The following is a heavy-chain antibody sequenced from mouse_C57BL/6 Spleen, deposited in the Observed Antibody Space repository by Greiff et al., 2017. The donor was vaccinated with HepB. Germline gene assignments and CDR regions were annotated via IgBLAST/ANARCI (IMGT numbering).Heavy chain of an antibody. D-gene: IGHD1-1*01. J-gene: IGHJ1*03. CDR1: GYTFTDYE. CDR3: TRGIHYYGSSYGYFDV. CDR2: IDPETGGT. Sequence: QVQLQQSGAELVRPGASVTLSCKASGYTFTDYEMHWVKQTPVHGLEWIGAIDPETGGTAYNQKFKGKAILTADKSSSTAYMELRSLTSEDSAVYYCTRGIHYYGSSYGYFDVWGTGTTVTVSS. V-gene: IGHV1-15*01.